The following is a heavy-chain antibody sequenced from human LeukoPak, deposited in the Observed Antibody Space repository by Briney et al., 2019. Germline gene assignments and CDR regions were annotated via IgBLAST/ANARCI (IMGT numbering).Heavy chain of an antibody. CDR1: GGSVSNYY. Sequence: SETLSLTCTVSGGSVSNYYWSWIRQPPGKGLEWIGYIYYSGSTNYNPSLKSRVTISVDTSKNQFSLKLSSVTAADTAVYYCARDLAWYYYDSSGYKGYFDYWGQGTLVTVSS. CDR2: IYYSGST. V-gene: IGHV4-59*02. D-gene: IGHD3-22*01. J-gene: IGHJ4*02. CDR3: ARDLAWYYYDSSGYKGYFDY.